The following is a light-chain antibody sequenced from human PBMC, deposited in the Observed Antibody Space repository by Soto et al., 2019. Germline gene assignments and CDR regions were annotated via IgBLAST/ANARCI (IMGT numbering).Light chain of an antibody. CDR1: SSNMGAGYY. V-gene: IGLV1-40*01. CDR3: QSYDRSLSGVV. Sequence: QSVLTQPPLVSGAPGQRVTISCTGSSSNMGAGYYVHWYQQLPGTTPKLLIYGNNNRPSGVPDRFSGSKSGTSASLAITGLQAEDEADYYCQSYDRSLSGVVFGGGTKLTVL. J-gene: IGLJ2*01. CDR2: GNN.